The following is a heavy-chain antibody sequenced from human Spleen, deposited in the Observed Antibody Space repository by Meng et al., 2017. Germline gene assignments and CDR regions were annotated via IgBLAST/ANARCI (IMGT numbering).Heavy chain of an antibody. CDR3: VRDEKISRGQLTGDY. CDR1: GYPFTAYY. V-gene: IGHV1-2*06. J-gene: IGHJ4*02. Sequence: SVQVSCQPSGYPFTAYYIHLVRQAPGQGLEWIGHIIPNSGDTLYAPMFQGRVSMTADTSIGTAYVELSVLRSDNTAIYYCVRDEKISRGQLTGDYWGQGTLVTVSS. D-gene: IGHD1-14*01. CDR2: IIPNSGDT.